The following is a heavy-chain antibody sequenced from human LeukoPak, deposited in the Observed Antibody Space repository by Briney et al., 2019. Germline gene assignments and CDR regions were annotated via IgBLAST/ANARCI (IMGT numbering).Heavy chain of an antibody. Sequence: GGSLRLSCAASGFTFSSYAMSWVRQAPGKGLEWVSAISGSGGSTYYADSVKGRFTISRDNSKNTLYLQMNSLRAEDTAVYYCAITLDFPHLTTGYGHWGQGTLVTVSS. V-gene: IGHV3-23*01. D-gene: IGHD3-9*01. J-gene: IGHJ4*02. CDR1: GFTFSSYA. CDR3: AITLDFPHLTTGYGH. CDR2: ISGSGGST.